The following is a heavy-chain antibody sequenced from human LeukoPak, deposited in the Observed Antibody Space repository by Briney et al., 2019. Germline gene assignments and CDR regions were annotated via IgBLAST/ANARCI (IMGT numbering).Heavy chain of an antibody. CDR1: GFTFSSYD. Sequence: PGGSLRLSCAASGFTFSSYDMNWIRQAPGKGLEWVSYISSSSSTIYYADSVKGRFTISRDNAKNSLYLQMNSLRAEDTAVYYCAKGPGYCSSTSCYAVIPFDYWGQGTLVTVSS. CDR3: AKGPGYCSSTSCYAVIPFDY. D-gene: IGHD2-2*01. J-gene: IGHJ4*02. CDR2: ISSSSSTI. V-gene: IGHV3-48*01.